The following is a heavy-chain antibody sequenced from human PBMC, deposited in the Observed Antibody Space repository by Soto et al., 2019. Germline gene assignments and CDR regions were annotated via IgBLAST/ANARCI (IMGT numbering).Heavy chain of an antibody. CDR3: ARLYSYYDFWSGYYSHYYYGMDV. D-gene: IGHD3-3*01. CDR2: IYPGDSDT. CDR1: GYSFTSYW. J-gene: IGHJ6*02. V-gene: IGHV5-51*01. Sequence: PGESLKISCKGSGYSFTSYWTGWVRQMPGKGLEWMGIIYPGDSDTRYSPSFQGRVTISADKSISTAYLQWSSLKASDTAMYYCARLYSYYDFWSGYYSHYYYGMDVWGQGTTVTVSS.